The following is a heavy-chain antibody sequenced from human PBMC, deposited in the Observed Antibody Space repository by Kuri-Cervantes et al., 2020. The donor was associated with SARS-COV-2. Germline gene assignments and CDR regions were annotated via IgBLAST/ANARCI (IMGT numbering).Heavy chain of an antibody. J-gene: IGHJ4*02. Sequence: SETLSLTCTVSGGSTSSYYWSWIRQPAGKGLEWIGRIYTSGSTNYNPSLKSRVTMSVDTSKNQFSLKLSSVTAADTAVYYCARQRGGFLEWLLYYDYWGQGTLVTVSS. D-gene: IGHD3-3*01. CDR2: IYTSGST. CDR3: ARQRGGFLEWLLYYDY. V-gene: IGHV4-4*07. CDR1: GGSTSSYY.